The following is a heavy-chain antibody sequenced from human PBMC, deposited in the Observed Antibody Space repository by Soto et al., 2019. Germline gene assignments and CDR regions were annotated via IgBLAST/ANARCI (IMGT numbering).Heavy chain of an antibody. CDR1: GYTFTGYA. D-gene: IGHD6-19*01. CDR2: INAGNGNT. Sequence: QVQLVQSGAEEKKPGASVKVSCKASGYTFTGYAMHWVRQAPGQRLEWMGWINAGNGNTKYSQKFQGRVPITRDTSESTAYMELSSLRSEDTAVYYCARAVAVAADFDYWGQGTLVTVSS. CDR3: ARAVAVAADFDY. V-gene: IGHV1-3*05. J-gene: IGHJ4*02.